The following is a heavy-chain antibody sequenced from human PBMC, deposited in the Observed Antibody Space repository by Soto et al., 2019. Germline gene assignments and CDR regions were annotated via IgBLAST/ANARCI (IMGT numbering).Heavy chain of an antibody. J-gene: IGHJ6*03. D-gene: IGHD5-12*01. CDR3: ARGPVIVATTDPYYYYMDV. V-gene: IGHV3-74*01. CDR2: INSDGSST. Sequence: GGSLRLSCAASGFTFSSYWMHWVRQAPGKGLVWVSRINSDGSSTSYADSVKGRFTISRDNAKNTLYLQMNSLRAEDTAVYYCARGPVIVATTDPYYYYMDVWGKGTTVTVSS. CDR1: GFTFSSYW.